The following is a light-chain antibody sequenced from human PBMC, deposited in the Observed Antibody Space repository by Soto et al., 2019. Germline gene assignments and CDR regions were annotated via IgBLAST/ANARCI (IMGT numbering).Light chain of an antibody. CDR3: MQRTRVPFS. Sequence: DVVLTQAPLSLSVTPGQPASMSCKSSQSLLHGDGKTYLYWYLQRPGQPPKHLIDDASNRFSGVPDRFSGSGSGTDFTLRISRVEAEDVGVYYCMQRTRVPFSFGQGTRLEIK. V-gene: IGKV2D-29*01. CDR2: DAS. CDR1: QSLLHGDGKTY. J-gene: IGKJ5*01.